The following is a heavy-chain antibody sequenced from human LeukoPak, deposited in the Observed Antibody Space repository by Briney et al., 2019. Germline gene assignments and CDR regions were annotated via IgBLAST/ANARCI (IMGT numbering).Heavy chain of an antibody. CDR3: ARARIAARKVASLGY. CDR2: MNPNSGNT. V-gene: IGHV1-8*01. D-gene: IGHD6-6*01. J-gene: IGHJ4*02. Sequence: GASVKVSCKASGYTFTSYDISWVRQATGQGLEWMGWMNPNSGNTGYAQKFQGRVTMTRNTSISTAYMELSSLRSEDTAVYYCARARIAARKVASLGYWGQGTLVTVSS. CDR1: GYTFTSYD.